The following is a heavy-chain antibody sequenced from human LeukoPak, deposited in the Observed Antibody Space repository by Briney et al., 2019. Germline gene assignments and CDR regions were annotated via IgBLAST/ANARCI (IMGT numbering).Heavy chain of an antibody. D-gene: IGHD5-24*01. Sequence: TSETLSLTCTVSGGSISSYYWNWIRQPAGKGLEWIGRVYPSGSTNYNPSLKSRVTMSVDTSKNQISLKLSSVTAADTAVYYCARDPRETRVFDYWGQGTLVTVSS. CDR3: ARDPRETRVFDY. J-gene: IGHJ4*02. CDR2: VYPSGST. V-gene: IGHV4-4*07. CDR1: GGSISSYY.